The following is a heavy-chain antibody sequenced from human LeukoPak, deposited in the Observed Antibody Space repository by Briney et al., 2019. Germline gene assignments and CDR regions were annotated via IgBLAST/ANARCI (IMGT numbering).Heavy chain of an antibody. V-gene: IGHV4-39*02. D-gene: IGHD4-11*01. CDR2: IYHSGST. CDR3: ATETDYSHPNWFEP. J-gene: IGHJ5*02. Sequence: PSETLSLTCTVSGGSISRSSYYWGWIRQPPGKGLEWIGSIYHSGSTYYNPSLKSRVTISVDTSKNHFSLKLNSVTAADTALYYCATETDYSHPNWFEPWGQGTLVTVSS. CDR1: GGSISRSSYY.